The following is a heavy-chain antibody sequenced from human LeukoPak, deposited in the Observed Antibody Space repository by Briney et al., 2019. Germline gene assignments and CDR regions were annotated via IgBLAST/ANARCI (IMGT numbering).Heavy chain of an antibody. J-gene: IGHJ6*02. CDR3: AKVNREFYYYYGMDV. V-gene: IGHV3-9*01. D-gene: IGHD3-10*01. Sequence: GGSLRLSCAASGFTFSSYAMSWVRQAPGKGLEWVSGISWNSGSIGYADSVKGRFTISRDNAKNSLYLQMNSLRAEDTALYYCAKVNREFYYYYGMDVWGQGTTVTVSS. CDR2: ISWNSGSI. CDR1: GFTFSSYA.